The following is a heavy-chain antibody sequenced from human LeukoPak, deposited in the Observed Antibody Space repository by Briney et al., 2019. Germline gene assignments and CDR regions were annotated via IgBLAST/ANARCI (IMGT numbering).Heavy chain of an antibody. Sequence: ASVKVSFKTSEYTFTGYYMHWVRQGPGQGLEWMGWINPNSGNTSYAQNVHGRVSMTRDRAISTASMELRRLRSNATAVYYCASSVPLSRSWYIVWIDPWGQGTLVTVSS. CDR2: INPNSGNT. CDR3: ASSVPLSRSWYIVWIDP. CDR1: EYTFTGYY. V-gene: IGHV1-2*02. J-gene: IGHJ5*02. D-gene: IGHD6-13*01.